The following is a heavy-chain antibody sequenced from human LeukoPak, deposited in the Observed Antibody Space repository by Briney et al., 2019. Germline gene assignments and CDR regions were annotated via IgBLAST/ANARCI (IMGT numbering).Heavy chain of an antibody. V-gene: IGHV3-21*04. CDR3: AKDISSRKYYYDSSGYYGNAFDI. J-gene: IGHJ3*02. D-gene: IGHD3-22*01. Sequence: GGSLRLSCAASGFTFGSYSMSWVRQAPGKGLEWVSSISSSSNYIYYADSVKGRFTISRDNAKNSLYLQMNSLRAEDTALYYCAKDISSRKYYYDSSGYYGNAFDIWGQGTMVTVSS. CDR2: ISSSSNYI. CDR1: GFTFGSYS.